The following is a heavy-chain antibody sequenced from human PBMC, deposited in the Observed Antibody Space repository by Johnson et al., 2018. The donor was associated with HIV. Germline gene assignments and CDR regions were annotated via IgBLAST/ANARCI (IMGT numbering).Heavy chain of an antibody. Sequence: QEQLVESGGGVVQPGRSLRLSCAASGFTFSTFAMHWVRQAPGKGLEWVAVISYDGTNNQNGDSVKGRFTISRDNSKNTLYLQMNSLRAEDTAVYYCAKSGLFVLVVYAPDVFDIWGQGTMVTVSS. V-gene: IGHV3-30*04. CDR3: AKSGLFVLVVYAPDVFDI. J-gene: IGHJ3*02. CDR1: GFTFSTFA. D-gene: IGHD2-8*02. CDR2: ISYDGTNN.